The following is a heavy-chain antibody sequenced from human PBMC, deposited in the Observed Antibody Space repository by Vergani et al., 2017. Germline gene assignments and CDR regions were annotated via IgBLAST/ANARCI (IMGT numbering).Heavy chain of an antibody. CDR2: FYTGGGT. Sequence: QVQLQESGPGLVRPSQTLSLTCTVSGGPISSGSYYWSWFRQPAGKGLGWIGRFYTGGGTSYNPSLKSRVTISVDTSKNQFSLQLSSVTAADTAVYYCARDPLYSTTWPFLLLDMDVWGQGTTVTGSS. D-gene: IGHD6-13*01. J-gene: IGHJ6*02. V-gene: IGHV4-61*02. CDR3: ARDPLYSTTWPFLLLDMDV. CDR1: GGPISSGSYY.